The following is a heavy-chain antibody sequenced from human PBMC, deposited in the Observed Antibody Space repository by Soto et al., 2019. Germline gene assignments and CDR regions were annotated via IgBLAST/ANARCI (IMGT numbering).Heavy chain of an antibody. J-gene: IGHJ5*02. CDR1: VGSISSGGYY. CDR2: IYYSGST. V-gene: IGHV4-31*03. CDR3: ARAKKGIAAAENWFDP. D-gene: IGHD6-13*01. Sequence: LSLACTVSVGSISSGGYYWSWIRQHPGKGLEWIGYIYYSGSTYYNPSLKSRVTISVDTSKNQFSLKLSSVTAADTAVYYCARAKKGIAAAENWFDPWGQGTLVTVYS.